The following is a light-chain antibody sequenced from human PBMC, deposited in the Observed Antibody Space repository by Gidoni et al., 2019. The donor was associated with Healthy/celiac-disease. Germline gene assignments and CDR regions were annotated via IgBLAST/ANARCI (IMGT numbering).Light chain of an antibody. J-gene: IGKJ1*01. CDR1: QRVSSSY. V-gene: IGKV3-20*01. Sequence: EIVLTPSPGTLSLSPGERATLSCRASQRVSSSYLGWYQQKPGQAPRLLIYGASSRAAGIPDMCSGSGSGTDFTLTISRLEPEDFAVYYCQQYGSSQTFGQGTKVEIK. CDR2: GAS. CDR3: QQYGSSQT.